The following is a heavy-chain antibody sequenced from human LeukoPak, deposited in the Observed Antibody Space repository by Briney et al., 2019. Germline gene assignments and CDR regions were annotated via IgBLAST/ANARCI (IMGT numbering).Heavy chain of an antibody. J-gene: IGHJ6*02. D-gene: IGHD6-19*01. Sequence: GGSLRLSCAASGFTFSSYAMSWVRQAPGKGLEWVSAISGSGGSTYYADSVKGRLTISRDNSKNTLYLQMNSLRAEDTAVYYCAKGYSSGWYAYYGMDVWGQGTTVTVSS. V-gene: IGHV3-23*01. CDR1: GFTFSSYA. CDR3: AKGYSSGWYAYYGMDV. CDR2: ISGSGGST.